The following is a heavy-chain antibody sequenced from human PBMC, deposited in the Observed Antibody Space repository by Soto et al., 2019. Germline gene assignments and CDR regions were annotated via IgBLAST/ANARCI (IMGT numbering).Heavy chain of an antibody. D-gene: IGHD6-19*01. Sequence: EVQLVESGGGLVQPGGSLRLSCAASGFTVSSNYMSWVRQAPGKGLEWVSVIYSGGSTYYADSVKGRFTISRDNSKNTLYLQMNSLRAEDTAVYYCARGGRIAVAPDAFDIWGQGTMVTFSS. CDR3: ARGGRIAVAPDAFDI. V-gene: IGHV3-66*01. CDR2: IYSGGST. CDR1: GFTVSSNY. J-gene: IGHJ3*02.